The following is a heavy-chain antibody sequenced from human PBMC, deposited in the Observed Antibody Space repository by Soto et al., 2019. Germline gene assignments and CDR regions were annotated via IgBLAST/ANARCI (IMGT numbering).Heavy chain of an antibody. D-gene: IGHD3-22*01. CDR3: ARDPRYYYDSRYFDL. CDR1: GFTFSSYS. CDR2: ISSSSSYI. J-gene: IGHJ2*01. V-gene: IGHV3-21*01. Sequence: EVQLVESGGGLVKPGGSLRLSCAASGFTFSSYSMNWVRQAPGKGLEWVSSISSSSSYIYYADSVKGRFTISRDNAKNSLYLQMNSMRAEETAVYYCARDPRYYYDSRYFDLWVRGTLVTVSS.